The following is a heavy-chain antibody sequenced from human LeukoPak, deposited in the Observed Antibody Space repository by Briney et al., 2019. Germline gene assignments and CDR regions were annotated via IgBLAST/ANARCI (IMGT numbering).Heavy chain of an antibody. CDR1: GGSFSGYY. CDR2: INHSGST. Sequence: SETLSLTCAVYGGSFSGYYWSWIRQPPGKGLEWIGEINHSGSTNYNPSLKSRVTISVDTSKNQFSLILSFVTATDRAVYYCAISPGGYCSSASCYTGGRFDYWGQGSLVTVSS. D-gene: IGHD2-2*02. CDR3: AISPGGYCSSASCYTGGRFDY. J-gene: IGHJ4*02. V-gene: IGHV4-34*01.